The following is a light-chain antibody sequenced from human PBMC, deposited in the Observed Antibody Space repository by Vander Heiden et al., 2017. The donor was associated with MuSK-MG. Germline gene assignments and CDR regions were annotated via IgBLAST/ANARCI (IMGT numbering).Light chain of an antibody. J-gene: IGLJ2*01. CDR3: QSYDNNLRGHVV. V-gene: IGLV1-40*01. Sequence: QSVLTQPPSVSGAPGPDVTISCTGDSSNTGPGPNAPWYPQAPGKAPKILIYDNNSRPSGVPARFSGSRSGSSASLTITDLQPEDEADYHCQSYDNNLRGHVVFGAGTKLTVL. CDR1: SSNTGPGPN. CDR2: DNN.